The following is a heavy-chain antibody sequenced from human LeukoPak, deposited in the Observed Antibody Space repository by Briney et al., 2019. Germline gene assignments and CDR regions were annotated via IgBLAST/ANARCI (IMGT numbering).Heavy chain of an antibody. CDR3: AKDRRSKIAAAGYFDY. Sequence: GGSLRLSCAASGFTFSSYGMHWVRQAPGKGLEWVAVISYDGSNKYYADSLKGRFTISRDNSKNTLYLQMNSLRAEDTAVYYCAKDRRSKIAAAGYFDYWGQGTLVTVSS. V-gene: IGHV3-30*18. CDR2: ISYDGSNK. D-gene: IGHD6-13*01. CDR1: GFTFSSYG. J-gene: IGHJ4*02.